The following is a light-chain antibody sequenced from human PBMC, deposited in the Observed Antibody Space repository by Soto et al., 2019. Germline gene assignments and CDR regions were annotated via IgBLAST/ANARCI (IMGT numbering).Light chain of an antibody. J-gene: IGKJ5*01. Sequence: DIQMTRSPSTLSASVGDRVTITCRASQSISNWLAWYQQKPGKAPKLLIYDASTLKSGVPSRFSGSGSGTEFTLTISSLQPPDFATYYCQQYDTYRITFGQGTRLEIK. CDR3: QQYDTYRIT. CDR2: DAS. V-gene: IGKV1-5*01. CDR1: QSISNW.